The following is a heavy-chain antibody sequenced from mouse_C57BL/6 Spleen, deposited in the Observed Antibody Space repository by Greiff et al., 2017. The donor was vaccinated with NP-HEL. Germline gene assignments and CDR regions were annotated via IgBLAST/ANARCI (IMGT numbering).Heavy chain of an antibody. V-gene: IGHV2-6-1*01. CDR1: GFSLTSYG. J-gene: IGHJ4*01. D-gene: IGHD1-1*01. Sequence: QVHVKQSGPGLVAPSQSLSITCTVSGFSLTSYGVHWVRQPPGKGLEWLVVIWSDGSTTYNSALKSRLSISKDNSKSQVFLKMNSLQTDDTAMYYCARQGTTVVAPYAMDYWGQGTSVTVSS. CDR2: IWSDGST. CDR3: ARQGTTVVAPYAMDY.